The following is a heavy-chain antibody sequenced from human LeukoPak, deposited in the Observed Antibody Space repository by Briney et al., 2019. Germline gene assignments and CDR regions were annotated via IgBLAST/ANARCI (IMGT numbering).Heavy chain of an antibody. CDR1: GFTVSSNY. D-gene: IGHD5-18*01. Sequence: GGSLRLSCAASGFTVSSNYMSWVRQAPGKGLEWVSVIYSGGSTYYADSVKGRFTISRDNSKNTLYLQMNSLRAEDTAVYYCARVGDTAMVPDYFDYWGQGTLVTVSS. V-gene: IGHV3-53*01. J-gene: IGHJ4*02. CDR3: ARVGDTAMVPDYFDY. CDR2: IYSGGST.